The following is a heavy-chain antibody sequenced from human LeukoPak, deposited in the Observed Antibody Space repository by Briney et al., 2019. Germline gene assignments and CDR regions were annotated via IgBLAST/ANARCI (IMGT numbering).Heavy chain of an antibody. CDR3: VRRRYNYGFDS. J-gene: IGHJ4*02. CDR1: GDSISGSNW. CDR2: IYHSGST. V-gene: IGHV4-4*02. Sequence: SGTLSLTCDVSGDSISGSNWWNWVRQPPGKGLEWIGGIYHSGSTNYNPSLKRRVTMSVDKSKNQFSLKLSSVTAADTAVFYCVRRRYNYGFDSWGQGTLVTVSS. D-gene: IGHD5-18*01.